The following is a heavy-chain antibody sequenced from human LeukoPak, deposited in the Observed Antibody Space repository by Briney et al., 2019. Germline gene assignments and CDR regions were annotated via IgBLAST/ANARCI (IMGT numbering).Heavy chain of an antibody. Sequence: GASVKVSCKASGYTFTGYYMHWVRQAPGQGLEWMGWINPNSGGTNYAQKFQGRVTMTRDTSISTAYMELSRLRSDDTAVYYCATVHIVVVPALGYWGQGTLVTVSS. CDR3: ATVHIVVVPALGY. CDR2: INPNSGGT. D-gene: IGHD2-2*01. CDR1: GYTFTGYY. V-gene: IGHV1-2*02. J-gene: IGHJ4*02.